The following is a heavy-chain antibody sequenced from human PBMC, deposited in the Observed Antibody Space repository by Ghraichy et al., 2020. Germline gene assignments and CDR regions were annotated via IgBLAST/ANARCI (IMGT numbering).Heavy chain of an antibody. V-gene: IGHV1-69*13. CDR2: IIPIFGTA. D-gene: IGHD3-16*01. CDR1: GGTFSSYA. Sequence: SVKVSCKASGGTFSSYAISWVRQAPGQGLEWMGGIIPIFGTANYAQKFQGRVTITADESTSTAYMELSSLRSEDTAVYYCAREAIMITFGGVTSSAGAGAFDIWGQGTMVTVSS. J-gene: IGHJ3*02. CDR3: AREAIMITFGGVTSSAGAGAFDI.